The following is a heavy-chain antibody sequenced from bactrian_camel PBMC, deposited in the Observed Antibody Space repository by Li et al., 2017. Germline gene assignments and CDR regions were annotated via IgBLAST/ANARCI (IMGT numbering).Heavy chain of an antibody. CDR2: IDSDGTT. Sequence: VQLVESGGGSVQTGGSLRLTCAASGFRHSTYCLGWYRQTPGKERTKVASIDSDGTTTYAYSMKGRFTISRDNAKNTVYLLMNCLKSEDTALYYCATATYYIAPADFGYWGQGTQVTVS. CDR3: ATATYYIAPADFGY. D-gene: IGHD2*01. J-gene: IGHJ6*01. CDR1: GFRHSTYC. V-gene: IGHV3S53*01.